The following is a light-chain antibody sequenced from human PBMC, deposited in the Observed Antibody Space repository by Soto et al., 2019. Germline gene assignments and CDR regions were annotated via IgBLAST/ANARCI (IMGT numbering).Light chain of an antibody. Sequence: DIQMTQSPSSLSASVGDRVTITCRASQELSNHLAWFQQKPGKPPKSLIYDASSLQSRFPSKFSGRGSGTDFDLTSSSLQPEDVAAYFCQQYHNYPVTFGGGTKVEIK. CDR1: QELSNH. V-gene: IGKV1-16*02. CDR3: QQYHNYPVT. CDR2: DAS. J-gene: IGKJ4*01.